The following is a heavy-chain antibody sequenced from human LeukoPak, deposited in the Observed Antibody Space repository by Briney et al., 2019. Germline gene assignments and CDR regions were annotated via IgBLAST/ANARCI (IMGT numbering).Heavy chain of an antibody. D-gene: IGHD4-11*01. CDR2: ITGSRGPK. CDR3: TKDPNSHYVGPFHP. V-gene: IGHV3-23*01. J-gene: IGHJ5*02. Sequence: GGSLRLSCAASGFTFSSFAMTWVRQAPGKGLEWVSSITGSRGPKYNTDSVKGRFTISRDNSQNTQYLQINSLRAEDTAVYYCTKDPNSHYVGPFHPWGQGPL. CDR1: GFTFSSFA.